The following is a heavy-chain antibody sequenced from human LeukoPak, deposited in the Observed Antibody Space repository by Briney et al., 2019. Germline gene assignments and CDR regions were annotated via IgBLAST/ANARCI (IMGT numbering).Heavy chain of an antibody. V-gene: IGHV3-23*01. Sequence: GGSLRLSCAASGFTFSSYTMSWVRQAPGKGLEWVSTITTSDGNTYYADSVKGRFTVSRDNSKNTLFLQMNSLRAEDTAVYYCAKDGGLWVSAHWGDSWGRGTLVTASS. CDR3: AKDGGLWVSAHWGDS. CDR2: ITTSDGNT. J-gene: IGHJ4*02. CDR1: GFTFSSYT. D-gene: IGHD7-27*01.